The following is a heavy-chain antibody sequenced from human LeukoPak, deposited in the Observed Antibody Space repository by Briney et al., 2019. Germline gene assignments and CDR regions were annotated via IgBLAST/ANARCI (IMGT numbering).Heavy chain of an antibody. CDR3: ARVIRAAPGKGYFDY. J-gene: IGHJ4*02. D-gene: IGHD6-13*01. CDR1: GFILSTYA. V-gene: IGHV3-23*01. Sequence: GGSLRLSCATSGFILSTYALSWVRQAPGKGLEWASSISGSGGSTYHADSVRGRFTISRDSSKNTLYLQMNSLRAEDTAIYYCARVIRAAPGKGYFDYWGQGTLVTVSS. CDR2: ISGSGGST.